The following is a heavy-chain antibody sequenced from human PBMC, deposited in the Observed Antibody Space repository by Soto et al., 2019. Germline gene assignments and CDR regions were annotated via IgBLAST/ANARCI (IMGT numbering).Heavy chain of an antibody. CDR2: IYYSGST. Sequence: PSATLSLACTVSGGSLSSGGYCWRWIRQHPGHGRPWSGYIYYSGSTYYNPSLKSRVTISVDTSKNQFSLKLSSVTAADTAVYYCARGRRGGYCSSTSCYYYYYGMDVWGQGTTVTV. D-gene: IGHD2-2*01. CDR3: ARGRRGGYCSSTSCYYYYYGMDV. V-gene: IGHV4-31*02. CDR1: GGSLSSGGYC. J-gene: IGHJ6*02.